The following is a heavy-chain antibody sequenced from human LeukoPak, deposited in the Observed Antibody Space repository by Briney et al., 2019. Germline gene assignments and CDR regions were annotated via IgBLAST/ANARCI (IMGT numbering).Heavy chain of an antibody. J-gene: IGHJ4*02. CDR1: GYTFTGYF. D-gene: IGHD3-22*01. CDR3: ARVAYDSSGYYLYNLFDY. Sequence: ASVKVSCKASGYTFTGYFMHWVRQAPGQGLEWMGWINPNSGAPNYAQQFQGRVTMTRDTSISTAYMELSRLTSDDTAVYYCARVAYDSSGYYLYNLFDYWGQGSLVTVPS. V-gene: IGHV1-2*02. CDR2: INPNSGAP.